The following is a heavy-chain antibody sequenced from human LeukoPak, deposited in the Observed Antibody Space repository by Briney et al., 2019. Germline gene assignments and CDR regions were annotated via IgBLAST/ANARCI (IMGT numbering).Heavy chain of an antibody. V-gene: IGHV1-69*05. J-gene: IGHJ4*02. CDR2: IIPIFGTA. D-gene: IGHD6-6*01. Sequence: SVKVSCKASGYTFTSYGISWVRQAPGQGLEWMGGIIPIFGTANYAQKFQGRVTITTDESTSTAYMELSSLRSEDTAVYYCASDKDSSSLAVYWGQGTLVTVSS. CDR3: ASDKDSSSLAVY. CDR1: GYTFTSYG.